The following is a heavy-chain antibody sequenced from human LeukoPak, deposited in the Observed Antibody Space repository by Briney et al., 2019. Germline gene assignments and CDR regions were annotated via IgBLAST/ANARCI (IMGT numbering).Heavy chain of an antibody. CDR2: VYYSGST. D-gene: IGHD6-19*01. CDR1: GGSIRSTGYY. J-gene: IGHJ4*02. Sequence: QPSETLSLTCTVSGGSIRSTGYYWAWLRQPPGKGLEWIGSVYYSGSTYYNPSLRSRATISVDTSKNNFSLTLSSVTAADTAVYYCARQLSKDNSGWLFDYWGEGTLVTVSS. CDR3: ARQLSKDNSGWLFDY. V-gene: IGHV4-39*01.